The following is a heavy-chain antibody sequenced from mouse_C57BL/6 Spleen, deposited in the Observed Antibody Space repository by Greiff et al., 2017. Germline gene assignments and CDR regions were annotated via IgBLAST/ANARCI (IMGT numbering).Heavy chain of an antibody. Sequence: VHVKQSGGDLVKPGGSLKLSCAASGFTFSSYGMSWVRQTPDKRLEWVATISSGGSYTYYPDSVKGRFTISRDNAKNTLYLQMSSLKSEDTAMYYCARRGDDPYYFDYWGQGTTLTVSS. CDR1: GFTFSSYG. V-gene: IGHV5-6*01. CDR2: ISSGGSYT. J-gene: IGHJ2*01. CDR3: ARRGDDPYYFDY.